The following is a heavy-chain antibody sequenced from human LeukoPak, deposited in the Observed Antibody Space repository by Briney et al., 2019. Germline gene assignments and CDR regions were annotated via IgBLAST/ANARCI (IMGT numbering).Heavy chain of an antibody. CDR1: GYAFTDYY. Sequence: ASVKVSCKASGYAFTDYYIHWVRQAPGQGLEWMGWINPNSGGTNYAQKFQGRVTMTRDTSISTAYMELNRLRSDDTAVYYCASGSWSGYYTGAYWGQGTLDTVSS. D-gene: IGHD3-3*01. CDR2: INPNSGGT. J-gene: IGHJ4*02. CDR3: ASGSWSGYYTGAY. V-gene: IGHV1-2*02.